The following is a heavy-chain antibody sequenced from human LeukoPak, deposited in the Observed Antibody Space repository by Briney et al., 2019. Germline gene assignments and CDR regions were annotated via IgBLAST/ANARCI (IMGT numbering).Heavy chain of an antibody. CDR2: IIPILGIA. J-gene: IGHJ4*02. V-gene: IGHV1-69*04. Sequence: SVKVSCKASGGTFSSYAISWVRQAPGQGLEWMGRIIPILGIANYAQKFQGRVTITADDSTNTAYMELNSLRSDDTAVYYCARGSASNWPVDIWGQGTLVIVSS. CDR3: ARGSASNWPVDI. CDR1: GGTFSSYA. D-gene: IGHD6-13*01.